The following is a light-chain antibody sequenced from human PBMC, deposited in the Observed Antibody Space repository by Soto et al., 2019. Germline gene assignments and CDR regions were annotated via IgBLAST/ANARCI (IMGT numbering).Light chain of an antibody. CDR3: QQGSNGYT. Sequence: EIVLTQSPATLSLSPGDRATLSCRASQSVDRYLAWYQEKPGQAPRFLIYDASDRATGIPDRFSGSGSGTDFTLTISSLEPEDFAVYYCQQGSNGYTFGQGTKLEIK. J-gene: IGKJ2*01. V-gene: IGKV3-11*01. CDR1: QSVDRY. CDR2: DAS.